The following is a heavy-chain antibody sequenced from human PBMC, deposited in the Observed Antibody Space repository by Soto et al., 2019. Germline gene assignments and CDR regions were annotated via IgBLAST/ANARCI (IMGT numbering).Heavy chain of an antibody. D-gene: IGHD2-2*03. Sequence: SETLSLTCTVSGGSISSYSWSWIRQPPGKGLEWIGNIHYNGNTKYSPSLKSRVTTSVDTSKNHFSLKLISVTTADTAVYFCAREGNLGRWIQPLDSWGQGTLVPVSS. V-gene: IGHV4-59*01. J-gene: IGHJ4*02. CDR1: GGSISSYS. CDR3: AREGNLGRWIQPLDS. CDR2: IHYNGNT.